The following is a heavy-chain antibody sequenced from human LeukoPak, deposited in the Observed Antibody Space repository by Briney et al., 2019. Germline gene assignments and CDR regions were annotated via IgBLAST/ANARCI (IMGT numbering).Heavy chain of an antibody. CDR2: ISYSGST. CDR1: GDSISSYY. Sequence: SETLSLTCTVSGDSISSYYWSWIRQPPGKGLEWIGFISYSGSTNYNPSLKSRVTISVDTSKNQFSLKLSSVTAADTAVYYCVRSAQGRGGYAFDYWGQGTLVTVSS. D-gene: IGHD5-12*01. J-gene: IGHJ4*02. V-gene: IGHV4-59*08. CDR3: VRSAQGRGGYAFDY.